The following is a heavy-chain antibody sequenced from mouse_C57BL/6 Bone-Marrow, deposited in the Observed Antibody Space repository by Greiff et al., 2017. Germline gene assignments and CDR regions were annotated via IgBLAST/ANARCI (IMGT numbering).Heavy chain of an antibody. CDR1: GYAFSSSW. J-gene: IGHJ4*01. CDR2: IYPGDGDT. Sequence: QVQLKESGPELVKPGASVKISCKASGYAFSSSWMNWVKQRPGKGLEWIGRIYPGDGDTNYNGKFKGQATLTADKSSSTAYMQLSSLTSEDSAVYFCARSSYYYGSTYYYAMDYWGQGTSVTVSS. D-gene: IGHD1-1*01. V-gene: IGHV1-82*01. CDR3: ARSSYYYGSTYYYAMDY.